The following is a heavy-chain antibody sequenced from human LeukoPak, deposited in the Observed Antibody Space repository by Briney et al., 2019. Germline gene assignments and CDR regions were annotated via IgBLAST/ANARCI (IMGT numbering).Heavy chain of an antibody. CDR3: ASSPPYYYGMDV. V-gene: IGHV4-59*01. CDR2: IYYSGST. J-gene: IGHJ6*02. Sequence: SETLSLTCTVSGGSISSYYWSWIRQPPGKGLEWIGYIYYSGSTNYNPSLKSRVTISVDTSKNQFSLKLSSVTAADTAVYYCASSPPYYYGMDVWGQGTTVTVSS. CDR1: GGSISSYY.